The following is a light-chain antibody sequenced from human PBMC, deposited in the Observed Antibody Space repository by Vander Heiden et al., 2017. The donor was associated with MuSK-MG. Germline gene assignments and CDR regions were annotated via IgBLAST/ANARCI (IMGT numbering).Light chain of an antibody. CDR2: EVS. V-gene: IGLV2-23*02. Sequence: QSALTQPASVSGSLGQSIAVSCAGTRSDVGSYNVVSWYQHRPGDAPKLMIYEVSKRPSGVPDRFSGSKSGNTASLTISGLQAEDEADYYGSSYTTSSTFVFGTGTKVTVL. CDR1: RSDVGSYNV. CDR3: SSYTTSSTFV. J-gene: IGLJ1*01.